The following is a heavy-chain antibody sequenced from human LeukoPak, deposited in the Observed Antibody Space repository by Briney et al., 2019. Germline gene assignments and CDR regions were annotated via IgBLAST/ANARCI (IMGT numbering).Heavy chain of an antibody. J-gene: IGHJ3*01. CDR1: GYTFTNYD. D-gene: IGHD2-21*01. CDR3: ARAEYCGDGGCRGGSAFDV. CDR2: ISGYNGDT. Sequence: GASVKVSCKTAGYTFTNYDTYWVRQAPGQGLECMGWISGYNGDTSYAQILQGRFTVTTDTSTSTAYMELRSLTYDNTAVDYCARAEYCGDGGCRGGSAFDVWGQGTMVTVSS. V-gene: IGHV1-18*01.